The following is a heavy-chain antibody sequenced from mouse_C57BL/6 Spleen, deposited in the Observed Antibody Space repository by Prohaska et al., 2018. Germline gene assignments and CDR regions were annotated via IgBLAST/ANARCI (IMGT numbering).Heavy chain of an antibody. V-gene: IGHV1-66*01. CDR3: AREWDYYGSSDV. J-gene: IGHJ1*03. CDR1: GYSFTSYY. CDR2: MYPGSGNT. Sequence: QVQLQQSGPELVKPGASVKISCKASGYSFTSYYIHWVKQRPGQGLEWIGWMYPGSGNTKYNEKFKGKATLTADTSSSTAYMQLSSLTSEDSAVYYCAREWDYYGSSDVWGTGTTVTVSS. D-gene: IGHD1-1*01.